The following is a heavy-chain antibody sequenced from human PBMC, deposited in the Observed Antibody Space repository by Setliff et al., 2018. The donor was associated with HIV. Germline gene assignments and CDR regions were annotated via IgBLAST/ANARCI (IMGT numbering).Heavy chain of an antibody. CDR1: GYTFTNYY. D-gene: IGHD3-22*01. CDR3: ARCYYDSSGPTDAFDI. Sequence: ASVKVSCKASGYTFTNYYIHWVRRAPGQGLEWMGLINPSGGRTSYAQKFQGRLTMTRDTSRSTVHMELSSLRSEDTAVYYCARCYYDSSGPTDAFDIWGQGTVVTVSS. CDR2: INPSGGRT. V-gene: IGHV1-46*01. J-gene: IGHJ3*02.